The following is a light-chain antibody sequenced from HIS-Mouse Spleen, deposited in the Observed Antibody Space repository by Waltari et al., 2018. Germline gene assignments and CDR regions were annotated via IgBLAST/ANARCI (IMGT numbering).Light chain of an antibody. V-gene: IGLV2-23*01. CDR3: CSYAGSSTWV. J-gene: IGLJ3*02. Sequence: QSALTQPASASGSPGQSITISCTGTSSDVGSYNLFSGYQQHPGKAPKLMIYEGSKRPSGVSNRFSGSKSGNTASLTISGLQAEDEADYYCCSYAGSSTWVFGGGTKLTVL. CDR1: SSDVGSYNL. CDR2: EGS.